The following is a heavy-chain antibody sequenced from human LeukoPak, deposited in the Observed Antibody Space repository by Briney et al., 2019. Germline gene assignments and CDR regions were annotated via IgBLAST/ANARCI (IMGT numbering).Heavy chain of an antibody. V-gene: IGHV4-34*01. D-gene: IGHD5-12*01. Sequence: SETLSLTCAVYGGSFSGYYWSWIRQPPGKGLEWIGEINHSGSTNYNPSLKSRVTISVDTSKNQFSLKLSSVTAADTAVYYCAAFDSGYDWGVDYWGQGTLVTVSS. J-gene: IGHJ4*02. CDR3: AAFDSGYDWGVDY. CDR1: GGSFSGYY. CDR2: INHSGST.